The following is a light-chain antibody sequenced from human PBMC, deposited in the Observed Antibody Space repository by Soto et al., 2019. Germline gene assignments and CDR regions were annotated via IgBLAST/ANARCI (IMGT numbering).Light chain of an antibody. CDR3: CSYAGSSSVV. CDR1: SSDVGAYNF. CDR2: DVS. V-gene: IGLV2-11*01. Sequence: QSVLTQPRSVSASPGQSVTISCTGTSSDVGAYNFVSWYRQHPGKAPKLMLYDVSKRPSGVPDRFSGSRSGNTASLTISGLQTEDEADYYCCSYAGSSSVVFGGGTQLTVL. J-gene: IGLJ2*01.